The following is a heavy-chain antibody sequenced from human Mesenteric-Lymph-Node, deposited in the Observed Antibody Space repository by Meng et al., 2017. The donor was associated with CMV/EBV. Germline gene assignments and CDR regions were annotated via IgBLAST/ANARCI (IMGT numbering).Heavy chain of an antibody. J-gene: IGHJ6*02. V-gene: IGHV1-8*03. CDR3: ARAYNFWSGQVDV. D-gene: IGHD3-3*01. CDR1: GYTFTGYY. CDR2: MNPDSGDT. Sequence: ASVKVSCKASGYTFTGYYMHWVRQAPGQGLEWMGWMNPDSGDTGYAQNFRGRVTIARNPSIRTAYMELSSLRSEDTAVYYCARAYNFWSGQVDVWGQGTTVTVSS.